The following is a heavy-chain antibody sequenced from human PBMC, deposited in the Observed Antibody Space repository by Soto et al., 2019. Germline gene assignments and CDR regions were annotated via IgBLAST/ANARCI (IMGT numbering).Heavy chain of an antibody. CDR1: GDSVSSNSAA. J-gene: IGHJ4*02. Sequence: PSQTLSLTCAISGDSVSSNSAAWNWIRQSPSRGLEWLGRAYYRSQWYYDSAVSVRSRITVIPDTSKNQFSLQLNSVTPEDTAVYFCTKQEGVSRISYGLDFWGQGALVTVSS. D-gene: IGHD3-3*01. CDR2: AYYRSQWYY. V-gene: IGHV6-1*01. CDR3: TKQEGVSRISYGLDF.